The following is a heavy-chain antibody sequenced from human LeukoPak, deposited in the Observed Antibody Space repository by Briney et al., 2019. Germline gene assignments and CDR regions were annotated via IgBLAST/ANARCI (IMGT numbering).Heavy chain of an antibody. J-gene: IGHJ4*02. CDR1: GGSISNYY. Sequence: SETLSLTCSVSGGSISNYYWSWIRQPPGKGLEWIGYIYYSGNTNYNPSLKSRVTISVATSKNQFSLKVSSVTAADTAVYYCARAPGVVDNFDSWGQGTLVTVSS. CDR3: ARAPGVVDNFDS. V-gene: IGHV4-59*01. D-gene: IGHD2-15*01. CDR2: IYYSGNT.